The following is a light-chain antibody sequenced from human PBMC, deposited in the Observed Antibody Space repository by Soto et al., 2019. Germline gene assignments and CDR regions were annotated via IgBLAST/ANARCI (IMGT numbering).Light chain of an antibody. CDR1: QSVSSSY. Sequence: DIVVTQSPGALSLSPGDRATLSCRASQSVSSSYLAWYQQKPGQAPRLLIYSASSRATGIPDRFSGSGSGTDFTLTISRLEPEDFAVYYRQQFGSSSYTFGQGTKLEIK. J-gene: IGKJ2*01. CDR2: SAS. V-gene: IGKV3-20*01. CDR3: QQFGSSSYT.